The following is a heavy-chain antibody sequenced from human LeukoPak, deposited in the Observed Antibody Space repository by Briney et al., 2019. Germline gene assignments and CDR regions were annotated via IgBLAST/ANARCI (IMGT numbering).Heavy chain of an antibody. V-gene: IGHV4-61*02. J-gene: IGHJ4*02. CDR1: GGSISSGNYY. CDR3: ARNIPARPQDY. CDR2: IYTSGST. Sequence: SETLSLTCTVSGGSISSGNYYWSWIQQPAGKGLEWIGRIYTSGSTNYNPSLKSRVTISVDTSKNQFSLKLSSVTAADTAVYYCARNIPARPQDYWGQGTLVTVSS. D-gene: IGHD6-6*01.